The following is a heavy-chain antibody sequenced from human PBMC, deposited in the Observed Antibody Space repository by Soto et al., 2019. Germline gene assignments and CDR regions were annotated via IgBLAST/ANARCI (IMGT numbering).Heavy chain of an antibody. J-gene: IGHJ4*02. CDR2: INPNDGSA. CDR3: ARVQFGSGWRYAGHY. Sequence: ASVKVSCKASGYTFTTYYVHWVRQAPGQGLEWMGIINPNDGSATYAQRFQGRVTITRDTSTSTVYIELSSLTSEDTAVYYCARVQFGSGWRYAGHYWGQGTLVTVSS. CDR1: GYTFTTYY. D-gene: IGHD6-19*01. V-gene: IGHV1-46*01.